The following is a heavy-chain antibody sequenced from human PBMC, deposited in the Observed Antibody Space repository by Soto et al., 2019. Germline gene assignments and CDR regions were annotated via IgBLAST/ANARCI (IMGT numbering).Heavy chain of an antibody. CDR2: INHSGST. D-gene: IGHD2-21*01. CDR3: ARERRRGGDYTFDY. Sequence: QVQLQQWGAGLLKPSETLSLTCAVYGGSFSGYYWSWIRQPPGKGLEWIGEINHSGSTNYNPSLKSRVTISVDTSKNQFSLKLSSVTAADTAVYYCARERRRGGDYTFDYWGQGTLVTVSS. J-gene: IGHJ4*02. CDR1: GGSFSGYY. V-gene: IGHV4-34*01.